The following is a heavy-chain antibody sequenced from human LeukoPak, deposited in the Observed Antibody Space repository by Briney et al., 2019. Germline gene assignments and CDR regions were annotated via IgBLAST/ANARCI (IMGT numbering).Heavy chain of an antibody. D-gene: IGHD5-18*01. CDR3: AREDTALVIAY. CDR2: MWYDGSNK. CDR1: GFTFSSYG. V-gene: IGHV3-33*01. Sequence: GGALRLSCAASGFTFSSYGMHWVRQAPGKGLEWVAIMWYDGSNKYYTDSVKGRFTISRDNSKNTLYLQMNSLRVEDTAVYYCAREDTALVIAYWGQGTLVTVSS. J-gene: IGHJ4*02.